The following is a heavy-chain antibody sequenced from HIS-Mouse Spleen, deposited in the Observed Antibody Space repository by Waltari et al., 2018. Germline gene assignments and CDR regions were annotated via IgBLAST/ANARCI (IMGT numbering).Heavy chain of an antibody. D-gene: IGHD4-17*01. CDR2: IYSGGST. J-gene: IGHJ4*02. CDR3: AREGPTTTVTTRYFDY. V-gene: IGHV3-66*01. Sequence: EVQLVESGGGLVQPGGSLRLSCAASGFTVSSNYMSWVRQAPGKGLEWVSVIYSGGSTYYADSVKGRFTISRDKSKNTLYLQMNSLRAEDTAVYYCAREGPTTTVTTRYFDYWGQGTLVTVSS. CDR1: GFTVSSNY.